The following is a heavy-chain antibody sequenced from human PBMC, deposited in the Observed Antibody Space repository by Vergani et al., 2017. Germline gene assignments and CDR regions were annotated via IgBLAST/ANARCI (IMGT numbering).Heavy chain of an antibody. V-gene: IGHV4-34*01. J-gene: IGHJ6*02. CDR2: INHSGST. CDR3: ARLVKGGSSGYYTYYYGMDV. D-gene: IGHD3-22*01. Sequence: QVQLQQWGAGLLKPSETLSLTCAVYGGSFSGYYWSWIRQPPGKGLEWIGEINHSGSTNYNPSLKSRVTISVDTSKNQFSLKLSSVTAADTAVYYCARLVKGGSSGYYTYYYGMDVWGQGP. CDR1: GGSFSGYY.